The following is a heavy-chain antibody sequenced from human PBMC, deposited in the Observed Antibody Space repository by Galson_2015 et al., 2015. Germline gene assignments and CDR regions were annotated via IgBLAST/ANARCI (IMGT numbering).Heavy chain of an antibody. Sequence: SLRLSCAASGFTFSSSAMNWVRQAPGKGLEWVSALSHTGSSIYYADSVKGRFTISRDNSKNTLYLHPNSLRADDTAAYYCAKDRRAVVMSAIDYWGQGTQVTVSS. D-gene: IGHD2-21*02. CDR2: LSHTGSSI. J-gene: IGHJ4*02. CDR1: GFTFSSSA. CDR3: AKDRRAVVMSAIDY. V-gene: IGHV3-23*01.